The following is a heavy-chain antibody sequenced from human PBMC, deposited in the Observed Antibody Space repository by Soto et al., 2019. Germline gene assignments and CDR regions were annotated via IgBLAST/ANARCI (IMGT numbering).Heavy chain of an antibody. V-gene: IGHV3-66*01. D-gene: IGHD2-15*01. CDR2: IYSGGST. CDR3: AREGVVAASD. Sequence: EVQLVESGGGLVQPGGSLRLSCAASGFTVSSNYMSWVRQAPGKGLEWVSVIYSGGSTNYADSVKGRFTISRDNPTNTLYLQINSLRAEDTAVYYCAREGVVAASDWGQGTLVTVSS. CDR1: GFTVSSNY. J-gene: IGHJ4*02.